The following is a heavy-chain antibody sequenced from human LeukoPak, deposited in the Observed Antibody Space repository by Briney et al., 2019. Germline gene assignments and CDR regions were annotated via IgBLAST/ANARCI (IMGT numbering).Heavy chain of an antibody. J-gene: IGHJ6*03. CDR3: ARGPSAYYMDV. CDR1: GGSFSGYY. Sequence: PSETLSLTCAVYGGSFSGYYWSWIRQPPGKGLEWIGEINHSGSTNYNPSLKSRVTISVDTSKNQFSLKLSSVTAADTAVYHCARGPSAYYMDVWGKGTTVTVSS. CDR2: INHSGST. V-gene: IGHV4-34*01.